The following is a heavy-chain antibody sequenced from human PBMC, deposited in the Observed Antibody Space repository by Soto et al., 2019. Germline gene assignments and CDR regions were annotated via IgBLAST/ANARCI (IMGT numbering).Heavy chain of an antibody. D-gene: IGHD5-12*01. Sequence: EVQLVESGGGLVKPGGSLRLSCAASGFTFSNAWMSWVRQAPGKGLEWVGRIKSKTDGGTTDYAAPVKGRFTISRDDSKNTLYLQINSLKTEDTAVYYCTTDKVATIHAFDIWGQGTMVTVSS. CDR1: GFTFSNAW. CDR3: TTDKVATIHAFDI. J-gene: IGHJ3*02. CDR2: IKSKTDGGTT. V-gene: IGHV3-15*01.